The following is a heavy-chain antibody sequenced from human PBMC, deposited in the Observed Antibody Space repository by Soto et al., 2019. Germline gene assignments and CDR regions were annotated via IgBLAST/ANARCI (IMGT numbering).Heavy chain of an antibody. V-gene: IGHV3-7*01. CDR3: ARVRWDGYNPYYFDY. CDR1: GFTFSSYW. CDR2: IKQDGSEK. J-gene: IGHJ4*02. Sequence: GGSLRLSCAASGFTFSSYWMSWVRQAPGKGLEWVANIKQDGSEKYYVDSVKGRFTISRDNAKNSLYLQMNSLRAEDTAVYYCARVRWDGYNPYYFDYWGQGTLVTVSS. D-gene: IGHD5-12*01.